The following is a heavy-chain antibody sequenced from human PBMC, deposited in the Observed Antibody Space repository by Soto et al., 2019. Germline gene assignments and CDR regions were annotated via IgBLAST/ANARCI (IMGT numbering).Heavy chain of an antibody. D-gene: IGHD2-21*02. CDR3: ARGLGLYCGGDCPIWFDP. J-gene: IGHJ5*02. Sequence: EVQLVESGGGLVQPGGSLRLSCAASGFTFSSYSMNWVRQAPGKGLEWVSYISSSSSTIYYADSVKGRFTISRDNVKNSLYLQMNSLRAEDTAVYYCARGLGLYCGGDCPIWFDPWGQGTLVTVSS. V-gene: IGHV3-48*01. CDR1: GFTFSSYS. CDR2: ISSSSSTI.